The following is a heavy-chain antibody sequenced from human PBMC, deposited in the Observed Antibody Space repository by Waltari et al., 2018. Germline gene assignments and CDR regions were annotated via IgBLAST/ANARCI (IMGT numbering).Heavy chain of an antibody. J-gene: IGHJ3*02. CDR1: GFTFSSYA. CDR2: MSGSGGRK. Sequence: EVQLVESGGGLGQPGGSLRLSCAAPGFTFSSYAMIWVRHAPGKVLAWGAAIRGRGVRKWLWCVSSMSGSGGRKCYEDSVKGRLTISRENPKNTLDMQMNTLRAEDTAVYYCAKGLWGYDDAFDIWGQGTMVTVAS. V-gene: IGHV3-23*04. D-gene: IGHD5-12*01. CDR3: AKGLWGYDDAFDI.